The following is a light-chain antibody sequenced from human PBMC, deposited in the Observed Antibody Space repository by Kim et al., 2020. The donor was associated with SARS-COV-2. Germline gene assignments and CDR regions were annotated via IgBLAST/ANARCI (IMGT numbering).Light chain of an antibody. CDR2: GRN. CDR3: QSRDSGGNVV. J-gene: IGLJ2*01. CDR1: SLRSYY. V-gene: IGLV3-19*01. Sequence: SSELTQDPAVSVALGQTVRITCQGDSLRSYYATWYQQKPRQAPVLVIYGRNNRSSGIPDRFSGSASGNTASLTISGAQAEDEADFYCQSRDSGGNVVFGGGTKVTVL.